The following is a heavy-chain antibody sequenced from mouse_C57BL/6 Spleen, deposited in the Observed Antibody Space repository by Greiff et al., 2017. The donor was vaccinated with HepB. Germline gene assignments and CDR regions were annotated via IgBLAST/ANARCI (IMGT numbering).Heavy chain of an antibody. CDR2: IYPGDGDT. V-gene: IGHV1-82*01. J-gene: IGHJ4*01. CDR3: ASSYGYGSMDY. D-gene: IGHD2-2*01. CDR1: GYAFSSSW. Sequence: VQLQQSGPELVKPGASVKISCKASGYAFSSSWMNWVKQRPGKGLEWIGRIYPGDGDTNYNGKFKGKATLTADKSSSTAYMQLSSLTSEDSAVYFSASSYGYGSMDYWGQGTSVTVSS.